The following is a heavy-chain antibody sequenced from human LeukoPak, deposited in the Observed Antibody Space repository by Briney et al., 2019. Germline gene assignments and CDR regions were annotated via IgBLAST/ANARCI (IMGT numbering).Heavy chain of an antibody. CDR2: ISTSSSYI. V-gene: IGHV3-21*01. J-gene: IGHJ4*02. Sequence: TFXXXSMNWVRQAPGKGLEWVSSISTSSSYIYYADSVKGRFTISRDNAKNSLYVQMDSLRAEDTAVYYCARDRWLQSQRYFDYWGQGILVTVSS. CDR3: ARDRWLQSQRYFDY. D-gene: IGHD5-24*01. CDR1: TFXXXS.